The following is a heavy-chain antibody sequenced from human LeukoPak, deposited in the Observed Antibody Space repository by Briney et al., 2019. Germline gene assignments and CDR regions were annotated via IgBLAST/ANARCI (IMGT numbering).Heavy chain of an antibody. CDR2: INHSGST. J-gene: IGHJ4*02. CDR3: ARYRVAAAGYGYFDY. CDR1: GGSFSGYY. D-gene: IGHD6-13*01. V-gene: IGHV4-34*01. Sequence: PSETLSLTCAVYGGSFSGYYWGWIRQAPGKGLEWIGEINHSGSTNYNPSLKSRVTISVDTSKNQFSLKLSSVTAADTAVYYCARYRVAAAGYGYFDYWGQGTLVTVSS.